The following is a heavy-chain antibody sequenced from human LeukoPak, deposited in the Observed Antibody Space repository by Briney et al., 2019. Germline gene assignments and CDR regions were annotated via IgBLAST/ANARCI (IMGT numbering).Heavy chain of an antibody. Sequence: PGGSLRLSCGASGFTFSSYNINWVRQAPGKGLEWVSYVSSSGNDIYYADSLKGRFTISRDNAKNLVFLQMNNLRAEDTAVYYYARDGVLVSNCPSHWFFDFWGRGTLVTVSS. CDR1: GFTFSSYN. D-gene: IGHD2-8*02. V-gene: IGHV3-21*01. J-gene: IGHJ2*01. CDR3: ARDGVLVSNCPSHWFFDF. CDR2: VSSSGNDI.